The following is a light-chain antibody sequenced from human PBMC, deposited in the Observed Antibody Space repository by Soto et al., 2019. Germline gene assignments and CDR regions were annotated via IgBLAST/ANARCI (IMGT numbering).Light chain of an antibody. CDR3: SAYTARSTLV. J-gene: IGLJ3*02. CDR1: MRDVGAYNL. Sequence: QSVLNQPASVSGSAGQSITISCSGTMRDVGAYNLVSWYQQHPGTAPKLFIYEVRNRPSGISSRYSGSRSGNTASLTISGLQPEDEGDYYCSAYTARSTLVFGGGTKVTVL. CDR2: EVR. V-gene: IGLV2-14*01.